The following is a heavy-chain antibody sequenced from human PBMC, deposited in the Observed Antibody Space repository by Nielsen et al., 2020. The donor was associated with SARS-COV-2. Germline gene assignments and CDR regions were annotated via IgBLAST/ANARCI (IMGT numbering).Heavy chain of an antibody. V-gene: IGHV1-18*01. Sequence: ASVKVSCKASGGTFSSYAISWVRQAPGQGLEWMGWISAYNGNTNYAQKLQGRVTMTTDTSTSTAYMELRSLRSDDTAVYYCARTTYYYDSSGLASFDYWGQGTLVTVSS. CDR2: ISAYNGNT. CDR1: GGTFSSYA. D-gene: IGHD3-22*01. CDR3: ARTTYYYDSSGLASFDY. J-gene: IGHJ4*02.